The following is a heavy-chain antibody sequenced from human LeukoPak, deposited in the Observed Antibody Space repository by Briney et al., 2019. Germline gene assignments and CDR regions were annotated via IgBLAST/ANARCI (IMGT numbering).Heavy chain of an antibody. CDR1: GGSISSSSYY. Sequence: SETLSLTCTVSGGSISSSSYYWGWIRQPPGKGLEWFGRIYYSGSTYYNPSLKSRVTISVDTSKNQFSLKLSSVTAADTAVYYCARHGVVTDYYYYYYMDVWGKGTTVTVSS. CDR3: ARHGVVTDYYYYYYMDV. V-gene: IGHV4-39*01. D-gene: IGHD3-3*01. CDR2: IYYSGST. J-gene: IGHJ6*03.